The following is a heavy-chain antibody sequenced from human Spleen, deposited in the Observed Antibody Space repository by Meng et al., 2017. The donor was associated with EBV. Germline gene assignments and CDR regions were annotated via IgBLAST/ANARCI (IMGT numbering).Heavy chain of an antibody. Sequence: LVQAGRGVKNPGASGKVPCKASGYTFTVYYIHWVRQAPGQGLEWMGRINPNSGVTDYAQKFQGRVTMTRDTSISTAYLDLSRLRSDDTAVYYCATLDYGNYEFDYWGQGTLVTVSS. CDR3: ATLDYGNYEFDY. J-gene: IGHJ4*02. V-gene: IGHV1-2*06. D-gene: IGHD4-11*01. CDR1: GYTFTVYY. CDR2: INPNSGVT.